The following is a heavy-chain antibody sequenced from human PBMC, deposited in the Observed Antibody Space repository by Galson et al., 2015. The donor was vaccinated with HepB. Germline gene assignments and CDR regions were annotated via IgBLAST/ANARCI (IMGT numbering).Heavy chain of an antibody. CDR1: GFTFSSHG. V-gene: IGHV3-33*01. J-gene: IGHJ6*02. Sequence: SLRLSCAASGFTFSSHGMHWVRQAPGKGLEWVAVIWYDGSNKSSGDSVKGRFTISRDNSRNTLYLQMDSLRAEDTAIYYCARGGVVTVKAPYYYTGMDVWGQGTTVTVSS. CDR3: ARGGVVTVKAPYYYTGMDV. CDR2: IWYDGSNK. D-gene: IGHD2-21*02.